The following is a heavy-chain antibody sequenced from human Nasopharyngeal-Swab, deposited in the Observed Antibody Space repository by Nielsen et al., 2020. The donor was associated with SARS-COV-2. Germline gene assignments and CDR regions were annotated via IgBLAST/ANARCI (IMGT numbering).Heavy chain of an antibody. D-gene: IGHD3-9*01. Sequence: GESLNISCAASGFTFSSYWMSWVRQAPGKGLGWVANIKQDGSEKYYVDSVKGRFTISRDNAKNSLYLQMNSLRAEDTAVYYCASEPVRYFDPMGAFDIWGQGTMVTVSS. CDR2: IKQDGSEK. CDR1: GFTFSSYW. CDR3: ASEPVRYFDPMGAFDI. J-gene: IGHJ3*02. V-gene: IGHV3-7*03.